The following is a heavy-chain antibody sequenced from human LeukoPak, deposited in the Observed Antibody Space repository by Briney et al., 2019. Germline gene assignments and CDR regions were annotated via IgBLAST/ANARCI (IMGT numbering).Heavy chain of an antibody. CDR2: IYHSGST. J-gene: IGHJ5*02. Sequence: SETLSLTCAVSGGSISSGGYSWSWIRQPPERSLEWIGYIYHSGSTYYNPSLKSRVTISVDRAKNQFSLELSSVTAADTAVYYCARENYDYVWGSYRFAWFDPWGQGTLVTVSS. CDR3: ARENYDYVWGSYRFAWFDP. CDR1: GGSISSGGYS. D-gene: IGHD3-16*02. V-gene: IGHV4-30-2*01.